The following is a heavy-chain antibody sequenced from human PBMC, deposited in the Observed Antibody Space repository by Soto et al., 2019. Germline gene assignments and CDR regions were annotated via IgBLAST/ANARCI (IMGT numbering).Heavy chain of an antibody. J-gene: IGHJ5*02. CDR1: GGSISSSSYY. Sequence: PSETLSLTCTVSGGSISSSSYYWGWIRQPPGKGLEWIGSIYYSGSTYYNPSLKSRVTISVDTSKNQFSLKLSSVTAADTAVYYCARGWYSSGWYSVFDWFDPWGQGTLVTVSS. CDR2: IYYSGST. V-gene: IGHV4-39*01. CDR3: ARGWYSSGWYSVFDWFDP. D-gene: IGHD6-19*01.